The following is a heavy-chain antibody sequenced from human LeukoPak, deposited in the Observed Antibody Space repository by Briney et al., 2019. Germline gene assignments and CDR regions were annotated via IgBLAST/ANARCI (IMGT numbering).Heavy chain of an antibody. V-gene: IGHV4-34*01. CDR1: GGSFSGYY. J-gene: IGHJ4*02. CDR2: INHSGST. D-gene: IGHD4-11*01. CDR3: ARGGGPDDYSNRDFDY. Sequence: SETLSPTCAVYGGSFSGYYWSWIRQPPGKGLEWIGEINHSGSTNYNPSLKSRVTISVDTSKNQFSLKLSSVTAADTAVYYCARGGGPDDYSNRDFDYWGQGTLVTVSS.